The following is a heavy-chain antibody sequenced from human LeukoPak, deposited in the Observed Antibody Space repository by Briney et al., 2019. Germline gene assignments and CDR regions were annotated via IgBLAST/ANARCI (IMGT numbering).Heavy chain of an antibody. Sequence: GGSLRLSCAASGFTFSSYAMHWVRQAPGKGLEWVAVISYDGSNKYYADSVKGRFTISRDNSKNTLYLQMNSLRAEDTAVYYCARGEPTSHMDVWGKGTTVTVSS. CDR3: ARGEPTSHMDV. CDR2: ISYDGSNK. D-gene: IGHD1-14*01. J-gene: IGHJ6*03. V-gene: IGHV3-30*01. CDR1: GFTFSSYA.